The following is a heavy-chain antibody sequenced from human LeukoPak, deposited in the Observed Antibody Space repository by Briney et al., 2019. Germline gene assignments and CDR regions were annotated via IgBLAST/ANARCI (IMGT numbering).Heavy chain of an antibody. D-gene: IGHD3-3*01. V-gene: IGHV1-8*03. CDR1: GYTFTSYD. J-gene: IGHJ6*03. Sequence: ASVKVSCKASGYTFTSYDINWVRQATGQGLEWMGWMNPNSGNTGYAQKFQGRVTITRNTSISTAYMELSSLRSEDTAVYYCARSMDFWSGLAGTYYYYYMDVWGKGTTVTVSS. CDR2: MNPNSGNT. CDR3: ARSMDFWSGLAGTYYYYYMDV.